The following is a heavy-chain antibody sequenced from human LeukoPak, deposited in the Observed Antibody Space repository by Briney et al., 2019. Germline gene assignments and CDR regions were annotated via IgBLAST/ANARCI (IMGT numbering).Heavy chain of an antibody. CDR1: GFTFSSYA. V-gene: IGHV3-23*01. CDR3: AKYSAVGGSYIEPFGY. CDR2: ISGSGGST. D-gene: IGHD1-26*01. J-gene: IGHJ4*02. Sequence: GGSLRLSCAASGFTFSSYAMSWVRQAPGKGLEWVSAISGSGGSTYYADSVKGRFTISRDNSKNTLYLQMNSLRAEDTAVYYCAKYSAVGGSYIEPFGYWGQGTLVTVSS.